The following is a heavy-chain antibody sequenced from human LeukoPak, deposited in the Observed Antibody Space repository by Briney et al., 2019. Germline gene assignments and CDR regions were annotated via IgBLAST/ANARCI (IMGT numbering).Heavy chain of an antibody. V-gene: IGHV3-7*01. CDR3: ARDRTVTTGIDY. J-gene: IGHJ4*02. CDR1: GFTFSNAW. D-gene: IGHD4-17*01. Sequence: GGSLRLSRAASGFTFSNAWMSWVRQAPGKGLEWVANIRQDGSEKYYVDSVKGRFTISRDNAKNSLYLQMNSLRDEDTAVYYCARDRTVTTGIDYWGQGTLVTVSS. CDR2: IRQDGSEK.